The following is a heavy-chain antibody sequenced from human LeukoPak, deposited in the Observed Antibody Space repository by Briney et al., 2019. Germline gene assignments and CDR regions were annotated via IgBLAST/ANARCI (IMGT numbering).Heavy chain of an antibody. Sequence: GGSLRLSCAASGFTFSSYAMSWVRQAPGKGLEWVSGISHSGGDTYYADSVKGRFTISRDNSKNTLYLQMNSLRAEDTAVYYCAKCGFPGYEKTFDYWGQGTLVTVSS. CDR3: AKCGFPGYEKTFDY. J-gene: IGHJ4*02. D-gene: IGHD5-12*01. V-gene: IGHV3-23*01. CDR2: ISHSGGDT. CDR1: GFTFSSYA.